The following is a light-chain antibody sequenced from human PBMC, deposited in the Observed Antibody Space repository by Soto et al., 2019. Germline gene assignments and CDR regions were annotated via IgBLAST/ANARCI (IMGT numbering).Light chain of an antibody. CDR3: QQYYNWPPWT. J-gene: IGKJ1*01. CDR2: GAS. CDR1: QSVTNN. Sequence: ELVLTQSPATLSLSPGERATLSCRASQSVTNNLAWYQQKPGQPPRLLIYGASTRATGIPARFSGSGSGTEFTLTISSLQSEDFAVYYCQQYYNWPPWTFGQGTKVDIK. V-gene: IGKV3-15*01.